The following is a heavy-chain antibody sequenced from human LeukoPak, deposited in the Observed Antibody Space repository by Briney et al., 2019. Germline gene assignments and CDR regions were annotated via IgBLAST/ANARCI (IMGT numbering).Heavy chain of an antibody. D-gene: IGHD7-27*01. Sequence: SETLSLTCAVYGGSFSGYYWSWIRQPPGKGLEWIGEINHSGSTNHNPSLKSRVTISVDTSENQFSLKLSSVTAADTAVYYCARLGISYYYYYYYMDVWGKGTTVTVSS. J-gene: IGHJ6*03. V-gene: IGHV4-34*01. CDR2: INHSGST. CDR3: ARLGISYYYYYYYMDV. CDR1: GGSFSGYY.